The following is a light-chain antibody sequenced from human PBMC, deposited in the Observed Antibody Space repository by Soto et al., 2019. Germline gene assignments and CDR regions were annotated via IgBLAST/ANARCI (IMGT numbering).Light chain of an antibody. J-gene: IGLJ1*01. CDR3: SSYTTSYFYV. V-gene: IGLV2-14*01. CDR1: GRDIGAYDY. Sequence: ALTQPASVSGSPGQSITISCTGSGRDIGAYDYVSWYQQHPGKAPKLLIYGVKNRPSGVSYRFSASKSAFTASLTISGLQAEDEAHYYCSSYTTSYFYVFGHGTKVTVL. CDR2: GVK.